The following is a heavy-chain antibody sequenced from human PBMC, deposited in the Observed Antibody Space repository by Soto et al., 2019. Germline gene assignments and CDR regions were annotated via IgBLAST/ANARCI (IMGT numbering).Heavy chain of an antibody. CDR3: ARDKVSEYYYYYGMDV. Sequence: GGSLRLSCAASGFTFSSYSMNWVRQAPGKGLEWVSSISSSSSYIYYADSVKGRFTISRDNAKNSLYLQMDSLRAEDTAVYYCARDKVSEYYYYYGMDVWGQGTTVTVSS. CDR1: GFTFSSYS. J-gene: IGHJ6*02. CDR2: ISSSSSYI. V-gene: IGHV3-21*01.